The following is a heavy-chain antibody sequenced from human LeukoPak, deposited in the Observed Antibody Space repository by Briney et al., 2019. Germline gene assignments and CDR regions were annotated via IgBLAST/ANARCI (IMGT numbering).Heavy chain of an antibody. D-gene: IGHD3-22*01. J-gene: IGHJ4*02. CDR1: GYTFTSYD. CDR3: AREGNYYDSRELDY. Sequence: ASVKVSCKASGYTFTSYDINWVRQATGQGLEWMGWMNPNSGNTGYAQKFQGRVIMTRNTSISTAYMELSSLRSEDTAVYYCAREGNYYDSRELDYWGQGTLVTVSS. V-gene: IGHV1-8*01. CDR2: MNPNSGNT.